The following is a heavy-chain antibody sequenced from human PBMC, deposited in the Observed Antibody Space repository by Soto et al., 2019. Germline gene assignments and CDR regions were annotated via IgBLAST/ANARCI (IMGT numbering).Heavy chain of an antibody. V-gene: IGHV3-23*01. J-gene: IGHJ6*02. CDR1: GFTFSSYA. CDR3: AKIPRLYDFWSGSDYGMDV. Sequence: EVQLLESGGGLVQPGGSLRLSCAASGFTFSSYAMSWVRQAPGKGLEWVSAISGSGGSTYYADSVKGRFTISRDNSKNTLYLQMNSLRAEDTAVYYCAKIPRLYDFWSGSDYGMDVWGQGTTVTVSS. D-gene: IGHD3-3*01. CDR2: ISGSGGST.